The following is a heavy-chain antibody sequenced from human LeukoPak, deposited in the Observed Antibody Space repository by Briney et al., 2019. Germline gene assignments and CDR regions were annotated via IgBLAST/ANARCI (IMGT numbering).Heavy chain of an antibody. D-gene: IGHD6-19*01. CDR3: AKGGYSSGWPFDY. CDR1: GFTFSNYA. Sequence: GGSLRLSCAASGFTFSNYAMSWVRQAPGKGLEWVSAISGSGGSTYYADSVKGRFTISRDNSKNTLYLQMNTLRAEDTAIYYCAKGGYSSGWPFDYWGQGTLVTVSS. J-gene: IGHJ4*02. V-gene: IGHV3-23*01. CDR2: ISGSGGST.